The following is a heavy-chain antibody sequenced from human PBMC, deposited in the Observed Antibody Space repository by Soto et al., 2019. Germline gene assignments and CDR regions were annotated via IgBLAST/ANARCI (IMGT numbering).Heavy chain of an antibody. J-gene: IGHJ4*02. CDR2: IYSGGST. D-gene: IGHD6-13*01. CDR1: GFTVSSNY. CDR3: ARGPGIAAAGGGY. Sequence: GGSLRLSCAASGFTVSSNYMSWVRQAPGKGLEWVSVIYSGGSTYYADSVKGRFTISRDNSKNTLYLQMNSLRAEDTAVYYCARGPGIAAAGGGYWGQGTLVTVSS. V-gene: IGHV3-53*01.